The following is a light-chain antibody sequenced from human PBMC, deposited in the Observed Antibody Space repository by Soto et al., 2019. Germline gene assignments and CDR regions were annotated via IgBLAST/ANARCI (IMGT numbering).Light chain of an antibody. CDR2: GAS. J-gene: IGKJ5*01. CDR3: QQYNTWPPIT. Sequence: EIVMTQSPATLSVSPGERATLSCRASQNVRSNLAWYQQKPGQAPRLLIFGASTGATGIPARFSGTGSGTEFTLTISSLQSEDFAVYYCQQYNTWPPITFGQGTHWRL. CDR1: QNVRSN. V-gene: IGKV3-15*01.